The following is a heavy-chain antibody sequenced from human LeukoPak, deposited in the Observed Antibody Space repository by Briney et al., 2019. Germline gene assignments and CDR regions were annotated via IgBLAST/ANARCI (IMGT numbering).Heavy chain of an antibody. D-gene: IGHD4-17*01. Sequence: GGSLRLSCAASGFTFSSYAMHWVRQAPGKGLEWVSSIYSSGSYIYYADSVQGRFTISRDNAKNSLYLQMNSLRAEDTALYYCARDRTTVSSPLDYWGQGTLVIVSS. J-gene: IGHJ4*02. CDR2: IYSSGSYI. CDR3: ARDRTTVSSPLDY. V-gene: IGHV3-21*01. CDR1: GFTFSSYA.